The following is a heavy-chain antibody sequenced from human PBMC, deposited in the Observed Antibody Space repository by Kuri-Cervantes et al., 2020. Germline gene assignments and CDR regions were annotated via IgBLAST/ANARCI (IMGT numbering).Heavy chain of an antibody. D-gene: IGHD5-18*01. V-gene: IGHV4-39*07. J-gene: IGHJ4*02. CDR1: GGSVSSGRYY. CDR2: IYHSGST. Sequence: ESLKISCTVSGGSVSSGRYYWSWIRQPPGKGLEWIGSIYHSGSTYYNPSLKSRVTISVDTSKNQFSLKLSSVTAADTAVYYCARVALYGYSYGCDYWGQGTLVTVSS. CDR3: ARVALYGYSYGCDY.